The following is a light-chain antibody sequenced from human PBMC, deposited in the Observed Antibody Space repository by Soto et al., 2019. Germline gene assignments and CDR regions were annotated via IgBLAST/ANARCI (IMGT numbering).Light chain of an antibody. CDR3: QHYNFWPPLT. CDR2: DAS. V-gene: IGKV3-15*01. J-gene: IGKJ4*01. CDR1: HSVNSN. Sequence: EIVMTQSPATLSVSPAERATLSCRASHSVNSNLAWYRHKPGQAPRLLISDASTRATGVPARFSGSGSGTEFTLTISSRQSEDSGIYYCQHYNFWPPLTFGGGTKVEIK.